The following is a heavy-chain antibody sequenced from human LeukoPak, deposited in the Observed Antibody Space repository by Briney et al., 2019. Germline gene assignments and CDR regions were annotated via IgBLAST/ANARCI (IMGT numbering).Heavy chain of an antibody. CDR1: GGTFSSYA. J-gene: IGHJ6*03. CDR2: IIPILGIA. D-gene: IGHD5-18*01. V-gene: IGHV1-69*04. Sequence: VASVKVSCKASGGTFSSYAISWVRQAPGQGLEWMGRIIPILGIANYAQKFQGRVTITADKSTSTAYMELSSLRSEDTAVYYCASFSTPDTAMVPPYYYYMDVWGKGTTVTVSS. CDR3: ASFSTPDTAMVPPYYYYMDV.